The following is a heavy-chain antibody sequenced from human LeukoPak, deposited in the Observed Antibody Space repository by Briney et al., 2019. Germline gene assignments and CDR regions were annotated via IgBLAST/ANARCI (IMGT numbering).Heavy chain of an antibody. D-gene: IGHD4-17*01. CDR2: ISAYNGNT. Sequence: ASVKVSCKAFGYTFTKEAISWVRQAPGQGLEWMGWISAYNGNTNYAQKLQGRVTMTTDTTTSTAYMELRSLRSDDTAVYYCARDHLEAPLDYGDYGGDAFDIWGQGTMVTVSS. CDR1: GYTFTKEA. V-gene: IGHV1-18*01. J-gene: IGHJ3*02. CDR3: ARDHLEAPLDYGDYGGDAFDI.